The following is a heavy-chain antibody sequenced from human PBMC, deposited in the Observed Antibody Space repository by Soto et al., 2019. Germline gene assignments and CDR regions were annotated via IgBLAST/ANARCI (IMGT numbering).Heavy chain of an antibody. J-gene: IGHJ5*02. Sequence: QLQLQESGPGLVKPSETLSLTCTDSGGSISSDSYYWAWIRQPPGKGLEYIGSIYYSGSAYYNPSLKTRVPQSVDTSKNHASLKLTSVTAADTSVYYCARHGQPLLLTNGFDPWGQGNLVTVSS. CDR3: ARHGQPLLLTNGFDP. D-gene: IGHD2-15*01. CDR1: GGSISSDSYY. CDR2: IYYSGSA. V-gene: IGHV4-39*01.